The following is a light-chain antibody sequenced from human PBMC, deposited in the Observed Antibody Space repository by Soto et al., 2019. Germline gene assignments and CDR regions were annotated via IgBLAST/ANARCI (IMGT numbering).Light chain of an antibody. J-gene: IGKJ1*01. CDR2: AAS. V-gene: IGKV1-9*01. CDR3: QQYYSFPWT. CDR1: QGISSY. Sequence: DIQLTQSPSFLSASIGDRVTITCRASQGISSYLAWYQQKPGKAPKLLNYAASTLQSGVPSRFSGGGSGTDFTLTISCLQSEDFATYYCQQYYSFPWTFGQGTKVDI.